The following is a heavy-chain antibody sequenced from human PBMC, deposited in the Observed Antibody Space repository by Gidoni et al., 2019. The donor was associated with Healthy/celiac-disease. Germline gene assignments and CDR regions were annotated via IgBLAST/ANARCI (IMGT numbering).Heavy chain of an antibody. J-gene: IGHJ6*02. V-gene: IGHV3-15*01. D-gene: IGHD3-10*01. CDR3: TTGITMVRGVPRDYYYYGMDV. CDR1: GFTFSNAW. CDR2: IKSKTDGGTT. Sequence: EVQLVEPGGGLVKPGGSLRLSCAASGFTFSNAWMSWVRQAPGKGLEWVGRIKSKTDGGTTDYAAPVKGRFTISRDDSKNTLYLQMNSLKTEDTAVYYCTTGITMVRGVPRDYYYYGMDVWGQGTTVTVSS.